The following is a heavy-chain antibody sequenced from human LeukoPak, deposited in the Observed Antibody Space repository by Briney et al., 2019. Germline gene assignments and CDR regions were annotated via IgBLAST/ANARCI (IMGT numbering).Heavy chain of an antibody. CDR1: GLSFSSHA. CDR2: ITSSRTYM. V-gene: IGHV3-21*01. CDR3: ARGGVGAFQNYAFDI. D-gene: IGHD1-26*01. J-gene: IGHJ3*02. Sequence: PGGSLRLSCVASGLSFSSHAMTWVRQTPGKGLEWVSSITSSRTYMYYADSVKGRFTISGDNAKNSLYLQMNSLRAEDTAVYYCARGGVGAFQNYAFDIWGQGTMVTVSS.